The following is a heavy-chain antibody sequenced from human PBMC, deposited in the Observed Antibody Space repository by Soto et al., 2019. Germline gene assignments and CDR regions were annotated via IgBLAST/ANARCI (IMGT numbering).Heavy chain of an antibody. CDR2: IFSNDEK. J-gene: IGHJ6*03. D-gene: IGHD2-15*01. Sequence: QVTLKESGPVLVKPTETLTLTCTVSGFSLSNARMGVSWIRQPPGKALEWLAHIFSNDEKSYSTSLKSRLTISKDTSKSQVVLTMTNMDPVDTATYYCARGKVVAATEDHYYYYMDVWGKGTTVTVSS. CDR1: GFSLSNARMG. CDR3: ARGKVVAATEDHYYYYMDV. V-gene: IGHV2-26*01.